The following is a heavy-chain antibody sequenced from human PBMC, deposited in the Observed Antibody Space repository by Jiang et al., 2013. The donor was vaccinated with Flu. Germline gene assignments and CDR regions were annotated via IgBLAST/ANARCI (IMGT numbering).Heavy chain of an antibody. J-gene: IGHJ4*02. CDR1: VSSNSAA. Sequence: VSSNSAAWNWIRQSPSRGLEWLGRTYYRSKWYNDYAVSVKSRITINPDTSKNQFSLQLNSVTPEDTAVYYCAREGYCSSTSCYFPFDYWGQGTLVTVSS. CDR2: TYYRSKWYN. V-gene: IGHV6-1*01. CDR3: AREGYCSSTSCYFPFDY. D-gene: IGHD2-2*01.